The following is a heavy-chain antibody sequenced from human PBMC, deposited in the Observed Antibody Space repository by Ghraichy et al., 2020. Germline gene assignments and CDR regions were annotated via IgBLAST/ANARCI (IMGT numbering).Heavy chain of an antibody. D-gene: IGHD2-2*01. J-gene: IGHJ5*02. CDR1: GGSFSGYY. CDR3: ARGVPAANFGFDP. V-gene: IGHV4-34*01. CDR2: INHSGST. Sequence: SETLSLTCAVYGGSFSGYYWSWIRQSPGKGLEWIGEINHSGSTNYNPSLKSRVTISVDTSKNQFSLKLSSVTAADTAVYYCARGVPAANFGFDPWGQGTLVTVSS.